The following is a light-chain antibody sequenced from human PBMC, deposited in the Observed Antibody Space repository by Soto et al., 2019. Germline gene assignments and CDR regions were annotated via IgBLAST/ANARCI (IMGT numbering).Light chain of an antibody. J-gene: IGKJ1*01. Sequence: EIVLTQSPGTLSWSPGERATLSCRASQSVSNYLAWYQQKPGQAPRLLIYGASRRATVIPDRFSGSGSGTDFTLTISRLEPEDFAVYYCQQYGGSPQTFGQGTTVEIK. CDR1: QSVSNY. V-gene: IGKV3-20*01. CDR3: QQYGGSPQT. CDR2: GAS.